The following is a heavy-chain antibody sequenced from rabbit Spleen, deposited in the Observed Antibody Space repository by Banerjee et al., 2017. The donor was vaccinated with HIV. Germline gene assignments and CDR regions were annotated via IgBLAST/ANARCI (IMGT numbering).Heavy chain of an antibody. CDR1: GFSLNSNYW. CDR2: IDTSDGDT. Sequence: QSLEESGGDLVKPGASLTLTCTASGFSLNSNYWICWVRQAPGKGLEWIACIDTSDGDTDYANWPKGRFTISKASSTTVTLKMTSLTDADTATYFCARNYVNVFDPWGPGTLVTVS. D-gene: IGHD1-1*01. V-gene: IGHV1S40*01. J-gene: IGHJ2*01. CDR3: ARNYVNVFDP.